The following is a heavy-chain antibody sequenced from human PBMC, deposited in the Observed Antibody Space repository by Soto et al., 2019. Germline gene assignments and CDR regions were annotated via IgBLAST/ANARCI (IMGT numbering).Heavy chain of an antibody. J-gene: IGHJ2*01. CDR3: ARRITMVRGVSRYLDL. V-gene: IGHV5-51*01. CDR1: GYSFTSYW. Sequence: GESLKISCKGSGYSFTSYWIGWVRQMPGKGLEWMGIIYPGDSDTRYSPSFQGQVTISADKSISTAYLQWSSLKASDTAMYYCARRITMVRGVSRYLDLWGRGTLVTVYS. CDR2: IYPGDSDT. D-gene: IGHD3-10*01.